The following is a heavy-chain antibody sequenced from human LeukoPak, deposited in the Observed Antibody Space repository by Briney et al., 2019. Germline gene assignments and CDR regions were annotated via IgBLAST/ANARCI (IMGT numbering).Heavy chain of an antibody. D-gene: IGHD3-16*01. V-gene: IGHV1-46*01. Sequence: ASVNVSCTASGYTFTINHIHWVRQAPGQGLEWMGVINPSGDSTTYAQNFQGRVTMTRDTSTSTVYMELRSLRSEDTALYYCAKLATSDTGETYWGQGTLVTVSS. CDR1: GYTFTINH. CDR2: INPSGDST. J-gene: IGHJ4*02. CDR3: AKLATSDTGETY.